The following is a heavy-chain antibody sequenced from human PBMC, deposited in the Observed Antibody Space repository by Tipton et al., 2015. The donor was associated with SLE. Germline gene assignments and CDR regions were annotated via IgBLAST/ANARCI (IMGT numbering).Heavy chain of an antibody. V-gene: IGHV4-30-4*01. Sequence: TLSLTCTVSGGSISSGDYYWSWIRQPPGKGLEWIVYIYYSGSTYYNPSLKSRVTISVDTSKNQFSLKLSSVTAADTAVYYCARVGPFGVVGFDYWGQGTLVTVSS. CDR3: ARVGPFGVVGFDY. D-gene: IGHD3-3*01. CDR1: GGSISSGDYY. CDR2: IYYSGST. J-gene: IGHJ4*02.